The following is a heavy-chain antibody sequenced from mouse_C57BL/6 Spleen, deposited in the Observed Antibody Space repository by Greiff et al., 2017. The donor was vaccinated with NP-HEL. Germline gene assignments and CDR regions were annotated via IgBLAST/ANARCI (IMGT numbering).Heavy chain of an antibody. D-gene: IGHD1-1*01. CDR1: GYTFTSYW. CDR2: INPSNGGT. Sequence: VQLQQPGTELVKPGASVKLSCKASGYTFTSYWMHWVKQRPGQGLEWIGNINPSNGGTNYNEKFKSKATLTVDKSSSTAYMQLSSLTSEDSAVYYCAREGVVEGDAMDYWGQGTSVTVSS. V-gene: IGHV1-53*01. J-gene: IGHJ4*01. CDR3: AREGVVEGDAMDY.